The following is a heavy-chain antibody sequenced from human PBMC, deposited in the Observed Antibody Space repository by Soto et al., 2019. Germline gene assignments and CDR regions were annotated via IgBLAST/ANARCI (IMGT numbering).Heavy chain of an antibody. D-gene: IGHD3-10*01. CDR2: ISYDGSNK. CDR1: GFTFSSYG. V-gene: IGHV3-30*18. CDR3: AKGRGRYYYGSGSSDPKYYYYYGMVV. Sequence: GGSLRRSCAASGFTFSSYGMHWVRQAPGKGLEWVAVISYDGSNKYYADSVKGRFTISRDNSKNTLYLQMNSLRAEDTAVYYCAKGRGRYYYGSGSSDPKYYYYYGMVVWGQGTTVTGSS. J-gene: IGHJ6*02.